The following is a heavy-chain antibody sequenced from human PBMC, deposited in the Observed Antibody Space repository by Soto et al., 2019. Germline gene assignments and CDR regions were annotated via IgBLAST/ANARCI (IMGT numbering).Heavy chain of an antibody. V-gene: IGHV3-53*01. CDR1: GLSVSNNY. CDR2: IYSGGNT. J-gene: IGHJ5*01. CDR3: APHDWFAF. Sequence: GGSLRLSCVVSGLSVSNNYMSWVRQAPGKGLEWVSVIYSGGNTYYADSVKGRFTISRDNSKNTVYLQMNSLRAEDTAVYYCAPHDWFAFWGQGTLVTVSS.